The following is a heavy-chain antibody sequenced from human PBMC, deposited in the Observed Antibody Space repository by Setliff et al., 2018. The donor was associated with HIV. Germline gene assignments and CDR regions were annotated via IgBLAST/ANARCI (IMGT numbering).Heavy chain of an antibody. CDR1: GFNVTSNY. CDR3: ARETGQFLL. V-gene: IGHV3-66*01. Sequence: GGSLRLSCATSGFNVTSNYMNWVRQAPGRGLEWVSGIQHDGTTYYADSVKGRFSVSRDMSRNILYLQMHDLTAEDSALYYCARETGQFLLWGPGTLVTVSS. J-gene: IGHJ4*02. D-gene: IGHD2-21*01. CDR2: IQHDGTT.